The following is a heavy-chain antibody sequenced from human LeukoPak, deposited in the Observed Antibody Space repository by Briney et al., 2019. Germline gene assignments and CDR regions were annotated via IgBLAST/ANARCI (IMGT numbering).Heavy chain of an antibody. CDR3: ARAITIFGVALDY. V-gene: IGHV4-34*01. J-gene: IGHJ4*02. Sequence: SETLSLTCAVYGGSFSGYYWSWIRQPPGKGLEWIGEINHSGSTNYNPSLKSRVTISVDTSKNQFSLKLSSVTAADTAVYYCARAITIFGVALDYWGQGTLVTVSS. CDR1: GGSFSGYY. CDR2: INHSGST. D-gene: IGHD3-3*01.